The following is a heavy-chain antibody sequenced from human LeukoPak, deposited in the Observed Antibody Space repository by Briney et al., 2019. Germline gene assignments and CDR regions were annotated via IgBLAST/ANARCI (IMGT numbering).Heavy chain of an antibody. CDR1: GYSFTIYW. V-gene: IGHV5-51*01. J-gene: IGHJ4*02. Sequence: HGESLKISCKGSGYSFTIYWIAWVRQMPGKGLEWMGITYPGDSDTRYSPSFQGQVTISADKSISTAYLQWSSLKASDTAMYYCARLPYSSGRGYFDYWGQGTLVTVSS. CDR2: TYPGDSDT. D-gene: IGHD6-19*01. CDR3: ARLPYSSGRGYFDY.